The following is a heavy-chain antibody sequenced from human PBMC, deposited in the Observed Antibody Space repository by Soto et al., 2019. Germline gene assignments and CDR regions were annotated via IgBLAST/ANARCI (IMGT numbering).Heavy chain of an antibody. Sequence: GGSLRLSCAASGFTFSSYWMHWVRQAPGKGLVWVSRINSDGSSTSYADSVKGRFTISRDNAKNTLFLEMNSLRAEDTAVYYCARDGYSGSYRPYFQHWGQGTLVTVSS. CDR2: INSDGSST. J-gene: IGHJ1*01. CDR3: ARDGYSGSYRPYFQH. V-gene: IGHV3-74*01. D-gene: IGHD1-26*01. CDR1: GFTFSSYW.